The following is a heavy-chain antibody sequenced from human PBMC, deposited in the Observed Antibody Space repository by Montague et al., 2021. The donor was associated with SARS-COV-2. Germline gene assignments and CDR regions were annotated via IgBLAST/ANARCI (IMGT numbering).Heavy chain of an antibody. V-gene: IGHV4-4*08. Sequence: SETLSLTCTVSSDSINSYYCCWIRRPPGKRLEWLGYVYSRGTTNYNPSLTSRIPISVDTSKNQFSLRLDSVTAADTAIYYCATLTQSNGDFWGQGALVTVS. CDR2: VYSRGTT. J-gene: IGHJ4*02. CDR3: ATLTQSNGDF. D-gene: IGHD4/OR15-4a*01. CDR1: SDSINSYY.